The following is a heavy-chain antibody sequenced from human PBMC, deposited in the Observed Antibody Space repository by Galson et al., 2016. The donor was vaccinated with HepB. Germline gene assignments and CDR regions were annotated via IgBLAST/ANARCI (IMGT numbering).Heavy chain of an antibody. V-gene: IGHV4-59*02. Sequence: ETXXXTCIVXXXSVXXXYXXXIRXXXGKXXEWXXXIFYSGSTNYXXXLRSRVSTSIDTSKNQLSLNLKFLTGXDTAVYYCARILYXDDSTGAFGIDLWGXXTLVXXSS. CDR1: XXSVXXXY. CDR3: ARILYXDDSTGAFGIDL. D-gene: IGHD3-16*01. CDR2: IFYSGST. J-gene: IGHJ5*02.